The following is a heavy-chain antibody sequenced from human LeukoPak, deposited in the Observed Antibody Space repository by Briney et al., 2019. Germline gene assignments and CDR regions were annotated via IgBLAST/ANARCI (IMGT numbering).Heavy chain of an antibody. Sequence: PSETLSLTCSVSGGSISSYYWSWIRQPAGKGLEWIGRIYTSGSTKYNPSLKSRVTMSVDTYKNEFSLTLNSVTAADTAVYYCARENTDHPYYDFWGREPWSPSPQ. CDR2: IYTSGST. CDR1: GGSISSYY. D-gene: IGHD1-14*01. CDR3: ARENTDHPYYDF. J-gene: IGHJ4*02. V-gene: IGHV4-4*07.